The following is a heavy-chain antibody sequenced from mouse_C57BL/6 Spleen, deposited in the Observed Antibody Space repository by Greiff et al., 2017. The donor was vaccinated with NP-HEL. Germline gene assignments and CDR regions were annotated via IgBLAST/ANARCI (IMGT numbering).Heavy chain of an antibody. D-gene: IGHD1-1*01. Sequence: EVKLMESGPGLVKPSQSLSLTCSVTGYSITSGYYWNWIRQFPGNKLEWMGYISYDGSNNYNPSLKNRISITRDTSKNQFFLKLNSVTTEDTATYYCARDYYYGSTPGFAYWGQGTLVTVSA. CDR2: ISYDGSN. J-gene: IGHJ3*01. CDR1: GYSITSGYY. V-gene: IGHV3-6*01. CDR3: ARDYYYGSTPGFAY.